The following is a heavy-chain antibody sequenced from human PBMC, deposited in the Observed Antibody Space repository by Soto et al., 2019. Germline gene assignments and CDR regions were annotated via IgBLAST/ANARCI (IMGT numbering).Heavy chain of an antibody. J-gene: IGHJ4*02. CDR3: ARRSSFGFDS. CDR2: ISYSGIT. Sequence: SETLSLTCTVSVGSFSSCSYYWNWIRQPPGKRLEWIGYISYSGITHYSPSLKSRVAIAVDTSKNHFSLKLSSVTAADTAVYYCARRSSFGFDSWGQGTLVTVSS. D-gene: IGHD3-3*01. V-gene: IGHV4-61*03. CDR1: VGSFSSCSYY.